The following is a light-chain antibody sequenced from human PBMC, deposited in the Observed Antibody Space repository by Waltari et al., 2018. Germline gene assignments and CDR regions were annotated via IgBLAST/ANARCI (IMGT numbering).Light chain of an antibody. V-gene: IGLV4-69*01. Sequence: QLVLTQSPSASASLGASVKLTCTLSRGHSSNIIAWYQQQPVKGPRYLMKVNSDGSHSKGDWIPDRFSGSGSGAERYLTISSVQSEDEADYCCQTGGHGTWVFGGGTKLTVL. CDR1: RGHSSNI. CDR2: VNSDGSH. J-gene: IGLJ3*02. CDR3: QTGGHGTWV.